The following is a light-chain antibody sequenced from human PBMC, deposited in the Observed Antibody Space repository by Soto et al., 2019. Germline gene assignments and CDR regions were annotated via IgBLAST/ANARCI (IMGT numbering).Light chain of an antibody. CDR1: QSVSSD. V-gene: IGKV3-15*01. CDR2: VAS. J-gene: IGKJ4*01. CDR3: QQYNVWPLT. Sequence: EIVMTQSPATLSVSQGERATLSCRHSQSVSSDLAWYQQNPDQTPKILIYVASTRATGTPARFSGSGSGTEFTLTSSRLQSEDFAVYYCQQYNVWPLTFGGGTKVEFK.